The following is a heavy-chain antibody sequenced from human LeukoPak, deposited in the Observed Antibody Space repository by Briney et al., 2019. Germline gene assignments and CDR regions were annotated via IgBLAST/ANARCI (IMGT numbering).Heavy chain of an antibody. Sequence: GGSLRLSCAASGFTFSSYEMNWVRQAPGKGLEWVSGISGSGGSTYYADSVKGRFTISRDNSKNTLYLQMNSLRAEDTAVYYCAKDPPQWNNNYWGQGTLVTVSS. CDR3: AKDPPQWNNNY. J-gene: IGHJ4*02. CDR1: GFTFSSYE. CDR2: ISGSGGST. V-gene: IGHV3-23*01. D-gene: IGHD1/OR15-1a*01.